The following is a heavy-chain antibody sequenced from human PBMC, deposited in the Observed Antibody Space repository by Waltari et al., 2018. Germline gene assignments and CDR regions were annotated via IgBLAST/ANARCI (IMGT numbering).Heavy chain of an antibody. J-gene: IGHJ3*02. V-gene: IGHV1-69*02. Sequence: QVQLVQSGAEVKKPGSSVKVSCKASGGPFSSYTISWVRQAPGQGLEWMGRIIPILGIANYAQKFQGRVTITADKSTSTAYMELSSLRSEDTAVYYCATSSLGDSSAFDIWGQGTMVTVSS. D-gene: IGHD3-22*01. CDR2: IIPILGIA. CDR1: GGPFSSYT. CDR3: ATSSLGDSSAFDI.